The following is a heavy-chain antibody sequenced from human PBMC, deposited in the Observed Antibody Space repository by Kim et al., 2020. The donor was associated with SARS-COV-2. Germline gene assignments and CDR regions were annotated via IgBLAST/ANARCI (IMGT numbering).Heavy chain of an antibody. J-gene: IGHJ4*02. CDR1: GFTFSSYG. V-gene: IGHV3-33*06. CDR2: IWYDGRNK. CDR3: AKETTYNFDY. D-gene: IGHD1-7*01. Sequence: GGSLRLSCAASGFTFSSYGMHWVRQAPGKGLEWVAVIWYDGRNKYYADSARGRFTISRDNSKNILYLQMDSLRAEDTAVYYCAKETTYNFDYWGLGTLVT.